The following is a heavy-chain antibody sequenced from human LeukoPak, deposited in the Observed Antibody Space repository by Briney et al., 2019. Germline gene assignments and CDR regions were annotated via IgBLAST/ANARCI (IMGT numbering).Heavy chain of an antibody. CDR1: GYFFTGFF. CDR2: INPSTGVT. V-gene: IGHV1-2*02. J-gene: IGHJ5*02. Sequence: ASVKVSCKASGYFFTGFFIHWVRLTPGQGLEWMGCINPSTGVTKFSQRFQGRVTMTRDTSITTAYLELNTLTSDDTAVYYCARGQDAYSPPQDLWGQGTLVSVSS. CDR3: ARGQDAYSPPQDL. D-gene: IGHD5-24*01.